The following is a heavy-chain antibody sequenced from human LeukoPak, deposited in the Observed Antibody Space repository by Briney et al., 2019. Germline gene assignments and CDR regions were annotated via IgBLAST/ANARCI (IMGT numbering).Heavy chain of an antibody. CDR3: ASFPYYNILTGYFSAYFQH. Sequence: GGSPRLSCAASGFTFSSYAMSWVRQAPGKGLEWVSAISGGGDSTYYADSVKGRFTISRDNSKNTLYLQMNSLRAEDTAVYYCASFPYYNILTGYFSAYFQHWGQGTLVTVSS. D-gene: IGHD3-9*01. CDR1: GFTFSSYA. CDR2: ISGGGDST. J-gene: IGHJ1*01. V-gene: IGHV3-23*01.